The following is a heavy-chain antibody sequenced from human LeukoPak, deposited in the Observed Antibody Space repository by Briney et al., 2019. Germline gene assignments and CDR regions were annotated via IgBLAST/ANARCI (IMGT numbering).Heavy chain of an antibody. CDR2: ISGSGGST. CDR1: GFTFSSYA. D-gene: IGHD3-22*01. Sequence: QPGGSLRLSCAASGFTFSSYAMSWVRQAPGKGLEWVSAISGSGGSTYYADSVKGRFTISRDNSKNTLYLQMNSLRAEDTAVYYCARAYYYDSSGDYFDYWGQGTLVTVSS. J-gene: IGHJ4*02. CDR3: ARAYYYDSSGDYFDY. V-gene: IGHV3-23*01.